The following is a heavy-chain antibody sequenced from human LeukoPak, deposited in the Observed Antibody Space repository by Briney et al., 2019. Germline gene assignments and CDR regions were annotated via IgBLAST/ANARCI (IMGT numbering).Heavy chain of an antibody. V-gene: IGHV1-18*01. CDR3: ARPYYYDSSGYLGY. CDR1: GYTFTSYG. CDR2: ISAYNGNT. Sequence: ASVKVSCEASGYTFTSYGISWVRQAPGQGLEWMGWISAYNGNTNYAQKLQGRVTMTTDTSTSTAYMELRSLRSDDTAVYYCARPYYYDSSGYLGYWGQGTLVTVSS. J-gene: IGHJ4*02. D-gene: IGHD3-22*01.